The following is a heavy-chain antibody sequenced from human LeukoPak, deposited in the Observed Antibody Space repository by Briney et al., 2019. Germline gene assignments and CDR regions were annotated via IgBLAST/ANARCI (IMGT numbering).Heavy chain of an antibody. D-gene: IGHD4-17*01. J-gene: IGHJ4*02. CDR1: GFTVSSNY. Sequence: GGSLRLSCAASGFTVSSNYMSWVRQAPGKGLEWVSVIYSGGSTYYADSVKGRLAISRDNSKNTLYLQMSRLRAEDTAVYYCARGYDYGDYFDYWGQGTLVTVSS. V-gene: IGHV3-66*01. CDR3: ARGYDYGDYFDY. CDR2: IYSGGST.